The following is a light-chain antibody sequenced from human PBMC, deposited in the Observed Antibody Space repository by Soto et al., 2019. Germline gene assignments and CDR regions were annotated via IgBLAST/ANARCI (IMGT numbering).Light chain of an antibody. CDR2: EVS. J-gene: IGLJ2*01. V-gene: IGLV2-14*01. CDR3: SSYTSSPVV. CDR1: SSDVGGYNY. Sequence: QSVLTQPASVSGSPGQSITISCTGTSSDVGGYNYVSWYQQHPGKAPKLMIYEVSNRPSGVSNRFSGSKSGNTASLTISGLQAEDEADYCCSSYTSSPVVFGGGTKLTVL.